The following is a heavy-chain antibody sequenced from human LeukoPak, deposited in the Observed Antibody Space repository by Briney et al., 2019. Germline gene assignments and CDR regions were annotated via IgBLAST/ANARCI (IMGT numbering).Heavy chain of an antibody. CDR3: ARDYQPHYYDFWSGYYTPNWFDP. J-gene: IGHJ5*02. Sequence: ASVKVSCKASGYTFTGYYMHWVRQAPGQGLEWMGWINPNSGGTNYAQKFQGRVTMTRDTSISTAYMELSRLRSDDTAVYYCARDYQPHYYDFWSGYYTPNWFDPWGQGTLVTVSS. CDR1: GYTFTGYY. D-gene: IGHD3-3*01. CDR2: INPNSGGT. V-gene: IGHV1-2*02.